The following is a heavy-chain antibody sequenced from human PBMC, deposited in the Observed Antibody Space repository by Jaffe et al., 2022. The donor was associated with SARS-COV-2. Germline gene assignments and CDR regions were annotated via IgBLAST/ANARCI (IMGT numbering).Heavy chain of an antibody. D-gene: IGHD3-10*01. CDR3: TRLKSMVRGARGLTNPYYYYYGMDV. J-gene: IGHJ6*02. Sequence: EVQLVESGGGLVQPGGSLKLSCAASGFTFSGSAMHWVRQASGKGLEWVGRIRSKANSYATAYAASVKGRFTISRDDSKNTAYLQMNSLKTEDTAVYYCTRLKSMVRGARGLTNPYYYYYGMDVWGQGTTVTVSS. CDR2: IRSKANSYAT. V-gene: IGHV3-73*01. CDR1: GFTFSGSA.